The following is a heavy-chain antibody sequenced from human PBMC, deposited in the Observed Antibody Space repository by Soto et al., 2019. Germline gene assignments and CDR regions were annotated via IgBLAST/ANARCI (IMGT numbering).Heavy chain of an antibody. D-gene: IGHD5-12*01. CDR3: ARHMDIVAIPARTDFDY. CDR2: IYYSGST. J-gene: IGHJ4*02. CDR1: GGSISIYY. Sequence: SETLSLTCTVSGGSISIYYWSWIRQPPGKGLEWIGYIYYSGSTNYNPSLKSRVTISVDTSKNQFSLKLSSVTAADTAVYYCARHMDIVAIPARTDFDYWGQGTLVTVSS. V-gene: IGHV4-59*08.